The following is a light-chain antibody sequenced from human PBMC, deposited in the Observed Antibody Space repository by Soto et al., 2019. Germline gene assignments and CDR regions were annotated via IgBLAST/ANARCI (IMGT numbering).Light chain of an antibody. Sequence: DIQMTQSPSTLSASVGDRVTITCRASQSINNLLAWYQQKPGKAPNLLLYEASSLQSGVPSRFSGSGSGTEFTLTITSLQPDDFASYYCQPYHSYPWAFGQGTKVEIK. CDR2: EAS. CDR3: QPYHSYPWA. J-gene: IGKJ1*01. V-gene: IGKV1-5*03. CDR1: QSINNL.